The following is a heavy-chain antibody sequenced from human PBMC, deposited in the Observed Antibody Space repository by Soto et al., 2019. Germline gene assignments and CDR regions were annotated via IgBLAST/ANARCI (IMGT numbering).Heavy chain of an antibody. CDR3: ARGYWVQGYGAGTYFDY. J-gene: IGHJ4*02. Sequence: EVQLVESGGGLVQPGGSLRLSCAASGLSVSSNYMSWVRQAPGKGLEWVSVIYSGTTTHYADSVKGRFTISSDSSKNTLFLQTNSLRAEDTAVYFCARGYWVQGYGAGTYFDYWGQGTLVTVSS. V-gene: IGHV3-66*01. D-gene: IGHD1-1*01. CDR2: IYSGTTT. CDR1: GLSVSSNY.